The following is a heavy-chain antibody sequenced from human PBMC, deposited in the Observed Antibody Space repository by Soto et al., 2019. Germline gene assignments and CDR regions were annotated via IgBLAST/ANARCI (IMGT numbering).Heavy chain of an antibody. Sequence: SPTLSLPCAISGDRVSSNSAAWTWIRQSPSRGLEWLGRTYYRSKWYNDYAVSVKSRITIKPDTSNNQFSLQLNSVTPEDTAVYYCAREIDTVVVAATVVNWFDPWGQGTLVTVSS. CDR1: GDRVSSNSAA. CDR3: AREIDTVVVAATVVNWFDP. D-gene: IGHD2-15*01. CDR2: TYYRSKWYN. V-gene: IGHV6-1*01. J-gene: IGHJ5*02.